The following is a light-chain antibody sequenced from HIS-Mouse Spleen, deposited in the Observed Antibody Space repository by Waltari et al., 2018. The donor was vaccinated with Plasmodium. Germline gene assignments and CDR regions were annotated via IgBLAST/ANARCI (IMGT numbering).Light chain of an antibody. Sequence: AVSVALGQTVRITCQGDSLRSYYARWYQQKPGQAPGLVIYGKNNRPSGITDRCPGSSSGNTASLTITGAQAEDEADYYCNSRDSSGNHWVFGGGTKLTVL. V-gene: IGLV3-19*01. J-gene: IGLJ3*02. CDR3: NSRDSSGNHWV. CDR2: GKN. CDR1: SLRSYY.